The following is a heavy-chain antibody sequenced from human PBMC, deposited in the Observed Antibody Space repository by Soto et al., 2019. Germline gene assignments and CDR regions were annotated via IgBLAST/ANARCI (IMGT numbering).Heavy chain of an antibody. Sequence: QVQLVQSGAEVKKPGASVKVSCKASGYTFTSYGISWVRQAPGQGPVWMGWISASNGNTNNAQKLQGRVTMTTDTSTNTAYMGLRSLRSGDTAVYYCARVSSGWYYWFDPWGQGTLVYVSS. CDR1: GYTFTSYG. CDR2: ISASNGNT. V-gene: IGHV1-18*01. J-gene: IGHJ5*02. D-gene: IGHD6-19*01. CDR3: ARVSSGWYYWFDP.